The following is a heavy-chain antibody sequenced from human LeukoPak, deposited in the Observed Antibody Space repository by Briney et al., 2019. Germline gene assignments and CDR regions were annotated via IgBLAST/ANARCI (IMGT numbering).Heavy chain of an antibody. D-gene: IGHD3-10*02. V-gene: IGHV3-7*01. CDR2: IKKDGSEK. J-gene: IGHJ4*02. CDR1: GFIFSSYW. Sequence: GESLRLSCAASGFIFSSYWMSWVRQAPGKGLEWVANIKKDGSEKYYVDSVKGRFTISRDNAKTSLYLQMNSLRAEDTAVYYCARSQLCSNWGQGTLVTVSS. CDR3: ARSQLCSN.